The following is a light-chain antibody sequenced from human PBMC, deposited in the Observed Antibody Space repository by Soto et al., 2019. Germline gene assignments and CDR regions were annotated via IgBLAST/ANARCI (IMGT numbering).Light chain of an antibody. CDR3: QQFNNLPYS. Sequence: EVVMTQSPATLSVSPGESATLSCRASQTVSSNLAWYQQKPGQARRLLIDGSFTRATGVPARFSASRSGTEFTLTITSPQSEDFALYFCQQFNNLPYSFGQGTKLEIK. J-gene: IGKJ2*03. CDR1: QTVSSN. V-gene: IGKV3-15*01. CDR2: GSF.